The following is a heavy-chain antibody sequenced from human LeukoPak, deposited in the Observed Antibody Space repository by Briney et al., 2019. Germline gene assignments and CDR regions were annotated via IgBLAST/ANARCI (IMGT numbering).Heavy chain of an antibody. J-gene: IGHJ4*02. CDR3: ARLVPYTVTNDDYYFDY. CDR1: GASISSTGYY. CDR2: IYYTGST. D-gene: IGHD4-11*01. Sequence: KPSETLSLTCTVSGASISSTGYYWSWIRQHPGKALEWIAYIYYTGSTNYNPSLESRLSISVDTSKNHFSLKMTSVTAADTAIYYCARLVPYTVTNDDYYFDYWGQGTLVTVSS. V-gene: IGHV4-31*03.